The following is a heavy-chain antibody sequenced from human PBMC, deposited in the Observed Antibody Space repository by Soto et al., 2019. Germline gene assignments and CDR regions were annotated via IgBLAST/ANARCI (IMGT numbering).Heavy chain of an antibody. CDR1: GGSISSGGYY. J-gene: IGHJ5*02. D-gene: IGHD6-6*01. Sequence: SETLSLTCTVSGGSISSGGYYWSWIRQHPGKGLEWIGYIYYSGRTYYNPSLHSRVSIAVDTTENQFSLKLTSVTAADTSVYYCARGSFSSSSSWFDPWGRGTLVTVS. CDR2: IYYSGRT. CDR3: ARGSFSSSSSWFDP. V-gene: IGHV4-31*03.